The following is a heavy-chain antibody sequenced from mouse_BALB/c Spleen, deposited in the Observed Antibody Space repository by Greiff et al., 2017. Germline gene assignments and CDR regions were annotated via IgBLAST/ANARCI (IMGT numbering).Heavy chain of an antibody. CDR3: ARQRKSHYGYYFDY. CDR2: ISNGGGST. CDR1: GFTFSSYT. D-gene: IGHD1-1*02. J-gene: IGHJ2*01. Sequence: EVKLMESGGGLVQPGGSLKLSCAASGFTFSSYTMSWVRQTPEKRLEWVAYISNGGGSTYYPDTVKGRFTISRDNAKNTLYLQMSSLKSEDTAMYYCARQRKSHYGYYFDYWGQGTTLTVSS. V-gene: IGHV5-12-2*01.